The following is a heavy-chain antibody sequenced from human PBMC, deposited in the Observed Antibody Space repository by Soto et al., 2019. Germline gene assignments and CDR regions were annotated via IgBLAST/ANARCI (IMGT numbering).Heavy chain of an antibody. Sequence: QVQLVQSGPEVKKPGASVNVSCKASAYSYTSYGISWVRQAPGQGLEWMGWISAYNGQTNYAQKFRGRVTFTTDASTTTDSMQLRSLRSDDTAMYCCARDGRKELWAVGLTAIDVWGQGTTVTVTS. CDR3: ARDGRKELWAVGLTAIDV. CDR2: ISAYNGQT. D-gene: IGHD3-16*01. J-gene: IGHJ6*01. CDR1: AYSYTSYG. V-gene: IGHV1-18*01.